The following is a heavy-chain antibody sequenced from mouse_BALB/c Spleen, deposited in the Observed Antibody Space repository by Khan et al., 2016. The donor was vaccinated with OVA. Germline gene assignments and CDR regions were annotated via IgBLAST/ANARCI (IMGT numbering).Heavy chain of an antibody. D-gene: IGHD3-3*01. V-gene: IGHV1-18*01. CDR2: INPKNGVT. J-gene: IGHJ4*01. Sequence: QLQQSGPELVKPGASVKISCKTSGYTFTEYTLHWVKQSHGKSLEWIGVINPKNGVTSYNQKFKGKATLTVDKSSSTAYMEFRSLTSEDSAVYYCARDAGRYWGQGTSVTVSS. CDR1: GYTFTEYT. CDR3: ARDAGRY.